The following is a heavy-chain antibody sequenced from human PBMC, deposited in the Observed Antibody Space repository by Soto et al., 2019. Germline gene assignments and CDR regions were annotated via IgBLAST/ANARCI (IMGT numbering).Heavy chain of an antibody. V-gene: IGHV1-46*01. CDR1: GYSFTTYY. Sequence: SSVMVSCKASGYSFTTYYMHWGRQAPGQALERMGIINPSGGSRSYALKLEGRVTMTRDTTTTTVNMELSSLSSEATAVYYCARDYSYDSSGSVFDYWGQGTLVTVSS. CDR3: ARDYSYDSSGSVFDY. D-gene: IGHD3-22*01. J-gene: IGHJ4*02. CDR2: INPSGGSR.